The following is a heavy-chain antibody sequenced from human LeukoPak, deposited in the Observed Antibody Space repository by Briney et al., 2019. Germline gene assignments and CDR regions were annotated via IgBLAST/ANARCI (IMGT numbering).Heavy chain of an antibody. CDR2: IYSSGNT. D-gene: IGHD2-8*01. CDR1: GGSISNYY. J-gene: IGHJ6*03. CDR3: ARDVSYCTNGLCYVRDYYYYMDV. Sequence: SETLSLTCTVSGGSISNYYWSWIRQPAGRGLEWIGRIYSSGNTNYNPSLKSRVTMSVDTSKNQFSLKLSSVTAADTAVYYCARDVSYCTNGLCYVRDYYYYMDVWGKGTTVTVSS. V-gene: IGHV4-4*07.